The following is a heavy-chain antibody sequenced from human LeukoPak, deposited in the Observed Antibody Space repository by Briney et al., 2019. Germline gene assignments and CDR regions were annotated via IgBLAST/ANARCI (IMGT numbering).Heavy chain of an antibody. CDR3: TTDRRYDILTVDYYYMDV. D-gene: IGHD3-9*01. Sequence: GGSLRLSCAASGFTFSNAWMSWVRQAPGKGLEWVGRIKSKTDGGTTDYAAPVKGRFTISRDDSKNTLYLLMNSLKTEDTAVYYCTTDRRYDILTVDYYYMDVWGKGTTVTVSS. J-gene: IGHJ6*03. V-gene: IGHV3-15*01. CDR1: GFTFSNAW. CDR2: IKSKTDGGTT.